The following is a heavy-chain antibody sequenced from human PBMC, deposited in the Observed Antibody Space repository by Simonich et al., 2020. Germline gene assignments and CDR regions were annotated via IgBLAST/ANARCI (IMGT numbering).Heavy chain of an antibody. CDR2: ISSSSIYI. CDR1: GFTFSSYS. V-gene: IGHV3-21*01. D-gene: IGHD3-16*01. Sequence: EVQLVESGGGLVKPGGSLRLSCAASGFTFSSYSMNWVRQAPVKGLEWVVSISSSSIYIYYADAVKGRFTISRDNAKNSLYLQMNSLRAEDTAVYYCAREQARGGAFDIWGQGTMVTVSS. J-gene: IGHJ3*02. CDR3: AREQARGGAFDI.